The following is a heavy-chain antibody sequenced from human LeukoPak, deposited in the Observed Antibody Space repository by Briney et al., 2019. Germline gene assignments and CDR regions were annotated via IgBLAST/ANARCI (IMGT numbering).Heavy chain of an antibody. Sequence: ASVKVSWKASGYTFTSYGISWVRQAPGQGLEWMGWISAYNGNTNYAQKLQGRVTMTTDTSTSTAYMELRSLRSDDTAVYYCARGLGDFWSGPYYFDYWGQGTLVTVSS. CDR3: ARGLGDFWSGPYYFDY. J-gene: IGHJ4*02. CDR1: GYTFTSYG. V-gene: IGHV1-18*01. CDR2: ISAYNGNT. D-gene: IGHD3-3*01.